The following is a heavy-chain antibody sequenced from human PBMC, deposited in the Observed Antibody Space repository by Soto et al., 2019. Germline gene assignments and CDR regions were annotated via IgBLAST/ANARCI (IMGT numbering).Heavy chain of an antibody. CDR1: GYTFTSYG. CDR3: ARETFGVVIIPDRDHYYYYYMDV. J-gene: IGHJ6*03. Sequence: QVQLVQSGAEVKKPGASVKVSCKASGYTFTSYGISWVRQAPGQGLEWMGWISAYNGNTNYAQKPQGRVTMTTDTSTSTAYMELRSLRSDDTAVYYCARETFGVVIIPDRDHYYYYYMDVWGKGTTVTVSS. D-gene: IGHD3-3*01. CDR2: ISAYNGNT. V-gene: IGHV1-18*01.